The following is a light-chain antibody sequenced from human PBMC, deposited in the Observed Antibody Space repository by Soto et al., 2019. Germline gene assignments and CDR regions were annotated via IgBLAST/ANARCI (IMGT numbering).Light chain of an antibody. CDR1: SSDVGGYNY. CDR3: SSYAGSNIPWV. CDR2: EVS. Sequence: QSALTQPPSASGSPGQSVTISCTGTSSDVGGYNYVSWYQQHSGKAPKLMIYEVSKRPSGVPDRFSGSKSGNTASLTVSGLAAEDEADYYCSSYAGSNIPWVFGGGTKLTVL. V-gene: IGLV2-8*01. J-gene: IGLJ3*02.